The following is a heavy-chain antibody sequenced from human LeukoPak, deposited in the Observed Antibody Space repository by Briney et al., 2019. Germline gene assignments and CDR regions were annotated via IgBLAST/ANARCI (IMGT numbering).Heavy chain of an antibody. Sequence: GGSLRLSCAASGFTFSSYAMIGVREAPGGGVEGFSPFRGRGCSTFCADSVGGRFTISRDKSKTTLYLQMNSLRAEDTAVHSCATVNWTADPDYYYYGMDVWGHGAPVTVSS. CDR1: GFTFSSYA. D-gene: IGHD1-1*01. J-gene: IGHJ6*02. CDR3: ATVNWTADPDYYYYGMDV. CDR2: FRGRGCST. V-gene: IGHV3-23*01.